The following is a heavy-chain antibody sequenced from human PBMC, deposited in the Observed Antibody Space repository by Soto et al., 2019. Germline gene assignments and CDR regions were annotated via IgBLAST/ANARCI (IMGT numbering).Heavy chain of an antibody. J-gene: IGHJ4*02. CDR2: IWYDGSNK. D-gene: IGHD2-15*01. Sequence: QVQLVESGGGVVQPGRSLRLSCAASGFTFSSYGIHWVRQAPGKGLEWVAVIWYDGSNKYYADSVKGRFTISRDNAKNTLYLQMNSLSAEDTGVYYCARDGYCSGSSSYSVPVFDYWVQGTLVTVSS. CDR3: ARDGYCSGSSSYSVPVFDY. V-gene: IGHV3-33*01. CDR1: GFTFSSYG.